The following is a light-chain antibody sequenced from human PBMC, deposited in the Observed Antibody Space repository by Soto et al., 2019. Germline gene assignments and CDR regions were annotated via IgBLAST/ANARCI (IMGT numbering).Light chain of an antibody. CDR2: DAS. V-gene: IGKV1-12*01. J-gene: IGKJ4*01. CDR3: QQISSFPPT. CDR1: RNIKTS. Sequence: DIQMTQSPSSVSASVGDRVTITCRASRNIKTSLAWYQQRPGKGPELLIYDASTLQSGVPSRISGSGSGTEFTLTISRLQPEDSATFYCQQISSFPPTFGGGTKVAI.